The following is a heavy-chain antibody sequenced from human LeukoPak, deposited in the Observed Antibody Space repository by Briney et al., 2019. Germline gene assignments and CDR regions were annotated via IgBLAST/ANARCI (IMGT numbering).Heavy chain of an antibody. CDR2: ISGSGGST. CDR3: ARGYGVQYYFDY. J-gene: IGHJ4*01. CDR1: GFTFSSYA. V-gene: IGHV3-23*01. D-gene: IGHD4-17*01. Sequence: GGSLRLSCAASGFTFSSYAMSWVRQAPGKGLEWVSAISGSGGSTYYADSVKGRFTISRDNSKNTLYLQMNSLRAEDTAVYYCARGYGVQYYFDYWGHGTLVTVSS.